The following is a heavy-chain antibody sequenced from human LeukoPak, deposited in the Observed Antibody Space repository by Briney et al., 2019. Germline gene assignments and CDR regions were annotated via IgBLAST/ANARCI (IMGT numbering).Heavy chain of an antibody. CDR3: AKDRMTVFES. V-gene: IGHV3-21*01. CDR2: ISSSSSSYI. D-gene: IGHD2-21*02. Sequence: GGSLRLSCAASGFTFSSYSMNWVRQAPGKGLEWVSSISSSSSSYIYYADSVKGRFTISRDNAKNSLYLQMNSLRPDDTAVYFCAKDRMTVFESWGQGTLVTVSS. CDR1: GFTFSSYS. J-gene: IGHJ4*02.